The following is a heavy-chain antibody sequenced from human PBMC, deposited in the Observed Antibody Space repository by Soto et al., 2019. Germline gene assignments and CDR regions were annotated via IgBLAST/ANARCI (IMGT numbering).Heavy chain of an antibody. D-gene: IGHD5-12*01. CDR1: GASVAGGSYY. V-gene: IGHV4-30-4*01. CDR2: IPSRGRP. CDR3: ARATYSGYDFGL. J-gene: IGHJ5*02. Sequence: PSETLSLTCSVSGASVAGGSYYWSWVRQPPWKGLEWIGYIPSRGRPFYNPSLTSRGTISADTSKNQLSLQLTSVTVADTAVYYCARATYSGYDFGLWGQGXLVTVYS.